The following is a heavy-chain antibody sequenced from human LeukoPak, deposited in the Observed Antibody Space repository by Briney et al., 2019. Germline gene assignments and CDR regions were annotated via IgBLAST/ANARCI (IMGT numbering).Heavy chain of an antibody. CDR2: IYYSGYT. V-gene: IGHV4-39*01. CDR1: GGSISSSSYY. CDR3: ASLPTGSSSGWYAFDY. J-gene: IGHJ4*02. D-gene: IGHD6-19*01. Sequence: PSETLSLTCTVSGGSISSSSYYWGWIRQPPGKGLEWIGSIYYSGYTYYNPSLKSRVTISVDTSKNQFSLKLNSVTAADTAVYYCASLPTGSSSGWYAFDYWGQGTLVTVSS.